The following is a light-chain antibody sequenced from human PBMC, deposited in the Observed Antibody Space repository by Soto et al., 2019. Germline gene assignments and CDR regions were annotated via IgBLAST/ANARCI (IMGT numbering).Light chain of an antibody. V-gene: IGKV3-15*01. Sequence: IVMTQSPSTLSVSPLYRATLSCMASESVTSSLAWYQQKPGQPPRLLIYAASTRATDVPARFSGGGSETEFTLTISSLQSEDFAVYYCQQYNNWPTWTFGQGTKVDIK. J-gene: IGKJ1*01. CDR1: ESVTSS. CDR3: QQYNNWPTWT. CDR2: AAS.